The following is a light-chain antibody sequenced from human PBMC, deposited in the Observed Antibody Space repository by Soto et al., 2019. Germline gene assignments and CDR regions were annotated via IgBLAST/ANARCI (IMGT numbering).Light chain of an antibody. CDR1: SSDLGAYNY. CDR3: SSYTSSVTV. Sequence: QSALTQPASVSGSPGQSITISCTGSSSDLGAYNYVSWYQQHPGKAPKLIIYEVSNRPSGVSNRFSASKSGNTASLTISGVQAEDVADYYCSSYTSSVTVFGGGTKLTVL. V-gene: IGLV2-14*01. J-gene: IGLJ3*02. CDR2: EVS.